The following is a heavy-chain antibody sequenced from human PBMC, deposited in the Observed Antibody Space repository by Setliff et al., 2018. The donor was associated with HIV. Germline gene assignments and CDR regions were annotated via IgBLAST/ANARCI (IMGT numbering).Heavy chain of an antibody. Sequence: ASVKVSCKASGYTFTSYGINWVRQAPGQGLEWMGWISISKGKTDYAQKFQGRVIMTTDTSTSTAYMELRSLRSDDTAVYYCARRDEEWLASDAFDIWGQGTMVTVSS. CDR2: ISISKGKT. CDR1: GYTFTSYG. V-gene: IGHV1-18*01. D-gene: IGHD6-19*01. J-gene: IGHJ3*02. CDR3: ARRDEEWLASDAFDI.